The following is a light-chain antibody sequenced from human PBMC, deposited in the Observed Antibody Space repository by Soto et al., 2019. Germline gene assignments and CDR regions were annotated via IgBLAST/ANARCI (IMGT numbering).Light chain of an antibody. Sequence: QSALTQPASVSGSPGQSITISCTGTSSDVGGYNYVSWYQQHPGKAPKLMIYDVSNRPSGVSNRFSGSKSGNTASLTISVFQVEDEADYYCSSYTSSSTLLYVFGTGTKVTVL. CDR3: SSYTSSSTLLYV. CDR1: SSDVGGYNY. V-gene: IGLV2-14*01. CDR2: DVS. J-gene: IGLJ1*01.